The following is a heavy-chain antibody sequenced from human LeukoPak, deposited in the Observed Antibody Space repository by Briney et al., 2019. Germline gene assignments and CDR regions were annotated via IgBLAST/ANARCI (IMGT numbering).Heavy chain of an antibody. CDR3: ARNNGMDV. J-gene: IGHJ6*02. CDR1: GFTFGNYA. CDR2: VNRDGSET. Sequence: GSLRLSCEASGFTFGNYAMNWVRQVPGRGPEWVANVNRDGSETYYLDSVKGRFTISKDNAKNSLYLQMNSLRAEDTALYHCARNNGMDVWGQGTTVIVSS. V-gene: IGHV3-7*03.